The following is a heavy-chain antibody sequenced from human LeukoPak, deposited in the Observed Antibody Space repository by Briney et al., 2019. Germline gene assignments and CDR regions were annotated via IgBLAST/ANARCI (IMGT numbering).Heavy chain of an antibody. D-gene: IGHD1-26*01. V-gene: IGHV3-7*01. CDR3: ARQETSSYNGAFDT. CDR2: IKKDGSEK. CDR1: GLTFSTYW. Sequence: GGSLRLSCAASGLTFSTYWMSWVRQAPGKGLEWVANIKKDGSEKYYVDSVKGRFTISRDNAKNSLYLQMNSLRADDTAVYHCARQETSSYNGAFDTWGQGTMVTVSS. J-gene: IGHJ3*02.